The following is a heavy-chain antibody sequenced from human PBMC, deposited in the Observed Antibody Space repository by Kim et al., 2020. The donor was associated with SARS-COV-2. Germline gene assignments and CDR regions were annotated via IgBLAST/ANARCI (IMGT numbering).Heavy chain of an antibody. CDR1: GYTFTSYA. D-gene: IGHD3-9*01. Sequence: ASVKVSCKASGYTFTSYAMHWVRQAPGQRLEWMGWINAGNGNTKYSQKFQGRVTITRDTSASTAYMELSSLRSEDTAVYYCAREYHYYDILTGSGHAYGMDVWGQGTTVTVSS. J-gene: IGHJ6*02. CDR3: AREYHYYDILTGSGHAYGMDV. V-gene: IGHV1-3*01. CDR2: INAGNGNT.